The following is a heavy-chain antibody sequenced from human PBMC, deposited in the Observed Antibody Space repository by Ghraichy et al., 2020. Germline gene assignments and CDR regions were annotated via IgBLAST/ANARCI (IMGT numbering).Heavy chain of an antibody. J-gene: IGHJ4*02. CDR2: INLSGNT. V-gene: IGHV4-4*07. Sequence: SETLSLTCTVSGGSISSYYWSWIRQPAGKGLEWIGRINLSGNTNYNPSLKSRVTMSVDTSKNQFSLNLSSVTAADTAVYYCARGRGRRITLVRGVLHAHFDYWGQGTLVTVSS. CDR3: ARGRGRRITLVRGVLHAHFDY. D-gene: IGHD3-10*01. CDR1: GGSISSYY.